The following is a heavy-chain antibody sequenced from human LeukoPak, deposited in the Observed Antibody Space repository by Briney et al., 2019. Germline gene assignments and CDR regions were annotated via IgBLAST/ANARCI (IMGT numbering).Heavy chain of an antibody. CDR2: ISKDGSDK. V-gene: IGHV3-30*03. Sequence: GGSLRLSCAASGFTFSSYGMHWVRQAPGKGLEWVAVISKDGSDKYYPGSVRGRFTISRDNSKNTIYLQMDSLRAEDTAIYYCARDYWWNYDYWGQGTLVTVSS. D-gene: IGHD1-7*01. CDR1: GFTFSSYG. J-gene: IGHJ4*02. CDR3: ARDYWWNYDY.